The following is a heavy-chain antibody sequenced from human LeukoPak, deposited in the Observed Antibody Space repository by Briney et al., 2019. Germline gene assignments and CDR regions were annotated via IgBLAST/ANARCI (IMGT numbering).Heavy chain of an antibody. V-gene: IGHV3-23*01. CDR2: ISTSGGSS. D-gene: IGHD3-22*01. CDR1: GFTFGSYA. J-gene: IGHJ4*02. CDR3: AIMHPYYDGSGYWVQ. Sequence: GGSLRLSCAASGFTFGSYAMSWVRQAPGKGLEWVSGISTSGGSSSYSDSVKGRFTISRDNPRNTLYMEMNSLRAEDTALYYCAIMHPYYDGSGYWVQWGQGTLVTVSS.